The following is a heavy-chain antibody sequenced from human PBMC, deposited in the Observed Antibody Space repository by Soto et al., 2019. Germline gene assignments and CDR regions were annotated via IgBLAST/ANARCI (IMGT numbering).Heavy chain of an antibody. D-gene: IGHD6-13*01. CDR1: GFSLSTSGVG. Sequence: SGPTLVNPTQTLTLTCTFSGFSLSTSGVGVGWIRQPPGKALEWLALIYWNDDKRYSPSLKSGLTITKDTSKNQVVLTMTNMDPVDTATYYCAHRLSSNSWYVRYYYYGMDVWGQGTTVTVSS. CDR2: IYWNDDK. CDR3: AHRLSSNSWYVRYYYYGMDV. V-gene: IGHV2-5*01. J-gene: IGHJ6*02.